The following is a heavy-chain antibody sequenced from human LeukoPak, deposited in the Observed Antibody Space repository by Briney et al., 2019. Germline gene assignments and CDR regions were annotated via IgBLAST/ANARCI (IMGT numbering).Heavy chain of an antibody. CDR2: IKQDGSEK. Sequence: GGSLRLSCEGSGFTVSRYWMSWVRQAPGKGLEWVANIKQDGSEKYYVDSVKGRFTISRDNAKKSLYLQMNSLRAEDTAVYYCARVRYFDWLGPFDYWGQGTLVTVSS. J-gene: IGHJ4*02. D-gene: IGHD3-9*01. CDR1: GFTVSRYW. V-gene: IGHV3-7*01. CDR3: ARVRYFDWLGPFDY.